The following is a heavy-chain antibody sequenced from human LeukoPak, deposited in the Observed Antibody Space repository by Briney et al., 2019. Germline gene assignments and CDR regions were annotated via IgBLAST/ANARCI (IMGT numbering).Heavy chain of an antibody. CDR1: GFTFSSYD. D-gene: IGHD3-10*01. J-gene: IGHJ6*03. CDR2: ISGSGGST. CDR3: AKSGPQHYYMDV. V-gene: IGHV3-23*01. Sequence: GGSLRLSCAAFGFTFSSYDMSWVRQAPGKGLEWVSAISGSGGSTYYADSVKGRFTISRDNSKNTLYLQMNSLRAEDTAVYYCAKSGPQHYYMDVWGKGTTVTVSS.